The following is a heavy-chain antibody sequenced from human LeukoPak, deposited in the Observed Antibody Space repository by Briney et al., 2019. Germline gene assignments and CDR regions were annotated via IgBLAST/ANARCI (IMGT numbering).Heavy chain of an antibody. CDR1: GGSISSYY. V-gene: IGHV4-59*01. CDR3: ARDAGYSRSAARVRVFDY. D-gene: IGHD6-13*01. J-gene: IGHJ4*02. CDR2: IYYSGSA. Sequence: SETLSLTCTVSGGSISSYYWSWIRQPPGKGLEWMGYIYYSGSANYNPSLKSRVTISLHTSKTQFSMKLSSVTAADTAVYYCARDAGYSRSAARVRVFDYWGQGTLVTVSS.